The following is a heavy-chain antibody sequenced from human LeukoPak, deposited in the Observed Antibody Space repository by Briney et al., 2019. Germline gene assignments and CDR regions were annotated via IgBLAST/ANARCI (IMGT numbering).Heavy chain of an antibody. CDR2: INTDGSST. CDR3: VRGSQQLVVY. V-gene: IGHV3-74*01. J-gene: IGHJ4*02. D-gene: IGHD1-1*01. Sequence: PGGSLRLSCAASGFTFSNYWMHWVRQAPGKGLVWVSRINTDGSSTTYADSVKGRFTISRDNAKNTLYLQVNSLRAEDTAVYYCVRGSQQLVVYWGQGTLGTVSS. CDR1: GFTFSNYW.